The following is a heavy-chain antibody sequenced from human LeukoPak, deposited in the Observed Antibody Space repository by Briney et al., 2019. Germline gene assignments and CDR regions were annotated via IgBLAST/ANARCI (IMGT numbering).Heavy chain of an antibody. CDR2: IYYSGST. J-gene: IGHJ4*02. V-gene: IGHV4-59*12. D-gene: IGHD1-26*01. CDR1: GGSISSYY. CDR3: ARDLVGATTSDY. Sequence: KSSETLSLTCTVSGGSISSYYWSWIRQPPGKGLEWIGYIYYSGSTYYNPSLKSRVTISVDTSKNQFSLKLSSVTAADTAVYYCARDLVGATTSDYWGQGTLVTVSS.